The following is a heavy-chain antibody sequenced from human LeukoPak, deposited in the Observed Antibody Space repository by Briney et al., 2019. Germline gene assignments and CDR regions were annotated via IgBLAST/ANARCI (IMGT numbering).Heavy chain of an antibody. D-gene: IGHD3-16*01. V-gene: IGHV3-23*01. CDR3: ARLEGERDWFDP. Sequence: GGSLRLSCAASGFTFSSYAMSWVRQAPGKGLEWVSAISGSGGSTYYADSVKGRFTISRDNAKNSLYLQMNSLRAEDTAVYYCARLEGERDWFDPWGQGTLVTVSS. CDR1: GFTFSSYA. J-gene: IGHJ5*02. CDR2: ISGSGGST.